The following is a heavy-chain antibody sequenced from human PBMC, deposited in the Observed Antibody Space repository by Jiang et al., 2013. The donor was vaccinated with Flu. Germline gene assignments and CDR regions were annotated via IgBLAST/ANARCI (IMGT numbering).Heavy chain of an antibody. D-gene: IGHD5-12*01. CDR3: AREESGYDYVFSWFDP. J-gene: IGHJ5*02. V-gene: IGHV3-30-3*01. CDR2: ISYDGSNK. CDR1: GFTFSSYA. Sequence: QLVESGGGVVQPGRSLRLSCAASGFTFSSYAMHWVRQAPGKGLEWVAFISYDGSNKYYADSVKGRFTISRDNSKNTLYLQMNSLRAEDTAVYYCAREESGYDYVFSWFDPWGQGTLVTVSS.